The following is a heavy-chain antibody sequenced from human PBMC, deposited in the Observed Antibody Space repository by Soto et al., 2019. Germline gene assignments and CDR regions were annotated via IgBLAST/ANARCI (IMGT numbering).Heavy chain of an antibody. CDR2: IYYSGST. Sequence: PSETLSLTCTVSGGSISSGDYYWSWIRQPPGKGLEWIGYIYYSGSTYYNPSLKSRVTISVDTSKNQFSLKLSSVTAADTAVYYCARDRTDYYGMDVWGQGTTVTVSS. CDR3: ARDRTDYYGMDV. D-gene: IGHD1-1*01. CDR1: GGSISSGDYY. V-gene: IGHV4-30-4*01. J-gene: IGHJ6*02.